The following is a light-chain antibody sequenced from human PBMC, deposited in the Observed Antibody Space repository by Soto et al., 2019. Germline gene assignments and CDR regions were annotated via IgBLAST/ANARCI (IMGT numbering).Light chain of an antibody. CDR2: DAS. V-gene: IGKV3-11*01. Sequence: ETVLTQSPATLSFSPGQRATLSCRASQNIGNYLAWYQQKPGQAPRLLIYDASNRATGIPDRFSGSKSGTEFTLTISSLQSEDSAVYFCQQYANWPKTFGQGTKVDI. J-gene: IGKJ1*01. CDR3: QQYANWPKT. CDR1: QNIGNY.